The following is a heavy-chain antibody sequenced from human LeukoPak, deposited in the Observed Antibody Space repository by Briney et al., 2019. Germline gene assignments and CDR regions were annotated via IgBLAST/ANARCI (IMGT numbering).Heavy chain of an antibody. CDR3: ASHYGLGPFDY. CDR2: IYYSGST. J-gene: IGHJ4*02. CDR1: GGSTSSYY. V-gene: IGHV4-59*08. D-gene: IGHD3-16*01. Sequence: SETLSLTCTVSGGSTSSYYWSWIRQPPGKGLEWIGYIYYSGSTNYNPSLKSRVTISVDTSKNQFSLKLSSVTAADTAVYYCASHYGLGPFDYWGQGTLVTVSS.